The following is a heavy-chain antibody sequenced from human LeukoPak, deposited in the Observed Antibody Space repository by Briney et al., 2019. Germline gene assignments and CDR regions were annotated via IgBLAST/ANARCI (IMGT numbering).Heavy chain of an antibody. CDR2: INGGGRT. D-gene: IGHD3-9*01. V-gene: IGHV4-34*01. CDR1: GGSSSPYF. Sequence: SETLSLTCAVYGGSSSPYFCSWIRQSPGKGLEWIGEINGGGRTDYNPSLKRRVTMSVDTSKNQFSLKLTSVTAADTAMYYCARRTILTDALDIWGQGTMVTVSS. J-gene: IGHJ3*02. CDR3: ARRTILTDALDI.